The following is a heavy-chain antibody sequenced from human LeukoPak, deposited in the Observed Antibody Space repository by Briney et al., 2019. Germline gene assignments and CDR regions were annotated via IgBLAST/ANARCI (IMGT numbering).Heavy chain of an antibody. Sequence: GASVKVSCKASGGTFSSYAISWVRQAPGQGLEWMGGIIPIFGTANYAQKFQGRVTITTDESTSTAYMELSSLRSEDTAVYYCAKSPPGGGGPYGGPFPFDYWGQGTLVTVSS. V-gene: IGHV1-69*05. J-gene: IGHJ4*02. CDR2: IIPIFGTA. D-gene: IGHD4/OR15-4a*01. CDR3: AKSPPGGGGPYGGPFPFDY. CDR1: GGTFSSYA.